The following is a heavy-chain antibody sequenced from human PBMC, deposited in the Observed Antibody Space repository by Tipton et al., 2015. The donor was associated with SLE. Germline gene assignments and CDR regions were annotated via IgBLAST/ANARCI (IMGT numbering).Heavy chain of an antibody. D-gene: IGHD3-16*02. V-gene: IGHV4/OR15-8*02. J-gene: IGHJ4*02. CDR1: GDSISSNKW. CDR3: ARDRGGYPFDY. Sequence: LRLSCVISGDSISSNKWWSWVRQPPGQGLEWIGEIYHSGSSNYNPSLKSRVTISMDKSRNQFSLKLNSVTAADTAVYYCARDRGGYPFDYWGPGTLVTVSS. CDR2: IYHSGSS.